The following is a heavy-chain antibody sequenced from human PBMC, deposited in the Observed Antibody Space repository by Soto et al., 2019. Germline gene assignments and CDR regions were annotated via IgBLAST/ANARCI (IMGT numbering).Heavy chain of an antibody. CDR3: ARDQGITMVRGVTSYYYGMDV. J-gene: IGHJ6*02. CDR1: GYTFTCYY. D-gene: IGHD3-10*01. Sequence: ASVKGSCKASGYTFTCYYMHWVRQAPGQGLEWMGWINPNSGGTNYAQKFQGWVTMTRDTSISTAYMELSRLRSDDTAVYYCARDQGITMVRGVTSYYYGMDVWGQGTTVTVSS. V-gene: IGHV1-2*04. CDR2: INPNSGGT.